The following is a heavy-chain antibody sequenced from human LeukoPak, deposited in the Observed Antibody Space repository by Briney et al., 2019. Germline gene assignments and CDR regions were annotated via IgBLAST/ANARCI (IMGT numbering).Heavy chain of an antibody. CDR2: IKQDGSEK. CDR1: GFTFSGYW. V-gene: IGHV3-7*01. Sequence: PGGSLRLSCAASGFTFSGYWMSWVRQAPGKGLEWVANIKQDGSEKYYVDSVKGRFTISRDNAKNSLYLQMNSLRAEDTAVYYCARNWNNDYWGQGTLVTVSS. CDR3: ARNWNNDY. D-gene: IGHD1/OR15-1a*01. J-gene: IGHJ4*02.